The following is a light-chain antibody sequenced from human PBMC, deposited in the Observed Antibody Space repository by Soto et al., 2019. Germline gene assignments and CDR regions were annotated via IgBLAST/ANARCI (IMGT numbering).Light chain of an antibody. J-gene: IGKJ2*01. CDR1: QSVSSY. V-gene: IGKV3-11*01. CDR2: DAS. Sequence: EIVLTQSPATLSLSPGGRATLSCRASQSVSSYLAWYQQKPGQAPRLLIYDASNRATGIPARFSGSGSGTDFTLTISSLEPEDFAVYYCKQRSNWPPYTFGQGTKLEIK. CDR3: KQRSNWPPYT.